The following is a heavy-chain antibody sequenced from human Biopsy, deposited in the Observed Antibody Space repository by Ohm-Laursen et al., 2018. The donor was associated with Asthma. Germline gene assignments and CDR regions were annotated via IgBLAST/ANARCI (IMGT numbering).Heavy chain of an antibody. CDR3: SRRASSNWSHDYFDY. V-gene: IGHV3-53*01. J-gene: IGHJ4*02. CDR1: GFTVSTNG. D-gene: IGHD2-2*01. CDR2: IHSAGGT. Sequence: RLSCAASGFTVSTNGMGWVRQPPVKPLEPVSVIHSAGGTSYGHSVPGPVTISRDNSKNTLSLQMHSLRAGDTAVYYWSRRASSNWSHDYFDYWGQGTLVTVSS.